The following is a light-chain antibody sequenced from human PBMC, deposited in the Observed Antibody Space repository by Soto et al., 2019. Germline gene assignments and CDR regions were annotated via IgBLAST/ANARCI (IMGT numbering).Light chain of an antibody. CDR2: QVS. V-gene: IGLV2-14*01. Sequence: QSALTQPASVSGSPGQSITISCTETSSDVGGYDYISWYQQHPGKAPKLMIYQVSNRPSGVSNRFSGSKSGNTASLTISGLQAEDETDYYCSSFRSGNTYVFGTGTKLTVL. J-gene: IGLJ1*01. CDR3: SSFRSGNTYV. CDR1: SSDVGGYDY.